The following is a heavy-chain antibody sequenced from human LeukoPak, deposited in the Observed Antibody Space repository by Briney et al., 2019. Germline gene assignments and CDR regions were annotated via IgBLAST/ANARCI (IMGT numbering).Heavy chain of an antibody. Sequence: NPGGSLRLSCAASGFTFSSYVMTWVRQAPGKGLEWVSGVSGSGGTTYYADLVKGRFTISRDNSKKTLYLQMNSLRAEDTAVYYCARLARYSWSPISPLYYYYYMDVWGKGTTVTVSS. CDR3: ARLARYSWSPISPLYYYYYMDV. D-gene: IGHD1-26*01. J-gene: IGHJ6*03. V-gene: IGHV3-23*01. CDR1: GFTFSSYV. CDR2: VSGSGGTT.